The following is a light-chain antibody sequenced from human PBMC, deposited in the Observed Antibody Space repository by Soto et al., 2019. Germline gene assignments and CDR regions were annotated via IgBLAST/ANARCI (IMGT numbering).Light chain of an antibody. Sequence: EIVMTQSPATLSVSPGERATLSCRASQSVSSNLAWYQQKPGQAPRLLIYGASTRATGIPARFSGSGSGTEFTLTISSLQSEDFAVYYCQQHTDWPSFGGGTKVEIQ. V-gene: IGKV3-15*01. CDR3: QQHTDWPS. J-gene: IGKJ4*01. CDR1: QSVSSN. CDR2: GAS.